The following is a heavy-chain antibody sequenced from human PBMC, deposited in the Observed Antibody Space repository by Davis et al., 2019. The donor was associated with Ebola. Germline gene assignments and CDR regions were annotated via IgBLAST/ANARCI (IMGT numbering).Heavy chain of an antibody. D-gene: IGHD4-17*01. J-gene: IGHJ2*01. V-gene: IGHV3-20*01. CDR2: INWNGGST. CDR3: ARGGPYGDYVGTIRYFDL. Sequence: GESLKISCAASGFTFDDYGMSWVRQAPGKGLEWVSGINWNGGSTGYADSVKGRFTISRDNVKNSLYLQMNSLRAEDTALYHCARGGPYGDYVGTIRYFDLWGRGTLVTVSS. CDR1: GFTFDDYG.